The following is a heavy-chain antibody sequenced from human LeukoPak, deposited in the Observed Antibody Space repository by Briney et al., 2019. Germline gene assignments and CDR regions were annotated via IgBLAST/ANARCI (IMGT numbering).Heavy chain of an antibody. Sequence: ASVKVSCKASGYTFTSYGISWVRQAPGQGLEWMGWISAYNGNTNYAQKLQGRVTMTTDTSTSTAYMELRSLRSDDTAVYYCARDQHEIVVVLAAVDFDYWGQGTLVTVSS. CDR3: ARDQHEIVVVLAAVDFDY. V-gene: IGHV1-18*01. J-gene: IGHJ4*02. CDR2: ISAYNGNT. CDR1: GYTFTSYG. D-gene: IGHD2-2*01.